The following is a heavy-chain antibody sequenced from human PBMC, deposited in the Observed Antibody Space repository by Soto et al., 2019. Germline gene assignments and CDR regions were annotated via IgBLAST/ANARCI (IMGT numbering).Heavy chain of an antibody. CDR3: ARASYYYDGSGYHGY. Sequence: GGSLRLSCAASGFTFSSYSMNWVRQAPGKGLEWVSSISSSSSYIYYADSVKGRSTISRDNAKNSLYLQMNSLRAEDTAVYYCARASYYYDGSGYHGYWGQGTLVTVSS. D-gene: IGHD3-22*01. CDR1: GFTFSSYS. CDR2: ISSSSSYI. V-gene: IGHV3-21*01. J-gene: IGHJ4*02.